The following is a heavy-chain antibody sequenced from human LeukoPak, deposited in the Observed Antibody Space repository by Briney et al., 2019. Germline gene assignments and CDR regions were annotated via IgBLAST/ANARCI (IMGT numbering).Heavy chain of an antibody. J-gene: IGHJ4*02. CDR1: GYTFTSYD. CDR2: MNPNSGNT. Sequence: ASVKVSCKASGYTFTSYDINWVRQATGQGLEWMGWMNPNSGNTGYAQKFQGRVTITRNTSISTAYMELSSLRSEDTAVYYCARGTPDILTGYYQFDYWGQGTLVTVSS. D-gene: IGHD3-9*01. V-gene: IGHV1-8*03. CDR3: ARGTPDILTGYYQFDY.